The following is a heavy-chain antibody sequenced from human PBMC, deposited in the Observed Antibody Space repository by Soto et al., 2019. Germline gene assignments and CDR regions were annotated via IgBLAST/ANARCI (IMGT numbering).Heavy chain of an antibody. Sequence: SETLSLTCTVSVGSISSGDYYWSWIRQPPGKGLEWIGYIYYSGSTYYNPSLKSRVTISVDTSKNQFSLKLSSVTAADTAVYYCARAALRYEILTGYDYYYYGTGVWGQGTTVTVSS. CDR2: IYYSGST. V-gene: IGHV4-30-4*01. CDR1: VGSISSGDYY. J-gene: IGHJ6*02. D-gene: IGHD3-9*01. CDR3: ARAALRYEILTGYDYYYYGTGV.